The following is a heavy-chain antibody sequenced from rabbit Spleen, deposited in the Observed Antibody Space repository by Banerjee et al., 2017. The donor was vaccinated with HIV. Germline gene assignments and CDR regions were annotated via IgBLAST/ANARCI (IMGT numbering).Heavy chain of an antibody. CDR1: GVSFSSDNY. J-gene: IGHJ6*01. D-gene: IGHD8-1*01. CDR3: ARDSGSSFSSYGMDL. V-gene: IGHV1S40*01. Sequence: QSLEESGGDLVKPGASLTLTCTASGVSFSSDNYICWVRQAPGKGLEWIACMDTGTSGFTYFASWAKGRFTISKTSSTTVTLQMTSLTAADTATYFCARDSGSSFSSYGMDLWGQGTLVTVS. CDR2: MDTGTSGFT.